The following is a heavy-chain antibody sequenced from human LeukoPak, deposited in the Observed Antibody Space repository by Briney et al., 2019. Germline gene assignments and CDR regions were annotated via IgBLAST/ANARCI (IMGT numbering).Heavy chain of an antibody. D-gene: IGHD3-10*01. CDR3: ARDYYGSGSSLQYYFDY. CDR2: ISAYNGNT. Sequence: ASVKVSCKASGYTFTSYGISWVRQAPGQGLEWMGWISAYNGNTNYAQKLQGRVTMTTDTSTSTAYMELSSLRSEDTAVYYCARDYYGSGSSLQYYFDYWGQGTLVTVSS. J-gene: IGHJ4*02. CDR1: GYTFTSYG. V-gene: IGHV1-18*04.